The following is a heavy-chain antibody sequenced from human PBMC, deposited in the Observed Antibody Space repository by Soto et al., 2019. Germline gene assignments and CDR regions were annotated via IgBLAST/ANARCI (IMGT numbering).Heavy chain of an antibody. CDR2: IYYSGNT. V-gene: IGHV4-30-4*01. J-gene: IGHJ5*02. D-gene: IGHD1-1*01. CDR1: GGSIGSGDYY. Sequence: PSETLSLTCTVSGGSIGSGDYYWSWIRQPPGKGLEWIGYIYYSGNTYYNPSLKCRLTISLDTSKNQFSLNLSSVTAANPAVYLCAKVPRQLEPTLYFDPRGQGTLGTV. CDR3: AKVPRQLEPTLYFDP.